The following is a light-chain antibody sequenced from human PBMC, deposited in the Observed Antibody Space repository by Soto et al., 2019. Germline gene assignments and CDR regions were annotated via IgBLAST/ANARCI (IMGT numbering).Light chain of an antibody. CDR3: QQYGSPKT. CDR1: QSVSSSY. CDR2: GAS. V-gene: IGKV3-20*01. Sequence: EIVLTQSPGTLSLSPGERATLSCRASQSVSSSYLAWYQQKPGQAPRLLIYGASSRATGIPDRFSGSGSGTDFTLTISRVEPEDFAVYYCQQYGSPKTFGQGTKLEIK. J-gene: IGKJ2*01.